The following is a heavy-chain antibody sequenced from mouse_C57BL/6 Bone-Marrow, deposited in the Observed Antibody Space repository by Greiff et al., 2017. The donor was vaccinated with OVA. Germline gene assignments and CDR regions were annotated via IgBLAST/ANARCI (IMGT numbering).Heavy chain of an antibody. Sequence: EVQLVESGGGLVQSGRSLRLSCATSGFTFSDFYMEWVRQAPGKGLEWIAASRNKANDYTTAYSASVKGRFIVSRDTAQSILYLQMNDLRAEDTAIYYCARDNWDWYFDVWGTGTAVTVSS. CDR3: ARDNWDWYFDV. J-gene: IGHJ1*03. CDR1: GFTFSDFY. CDR2: SRNKANDYTT. V-gene: IGHV7-1*01. D-gene: IGHD4-1*01.